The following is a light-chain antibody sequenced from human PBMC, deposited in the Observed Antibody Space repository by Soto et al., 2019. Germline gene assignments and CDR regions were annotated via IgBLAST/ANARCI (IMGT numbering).Light chain of an antibody. Sequence: EIVMTQSPATLSVSLGDRATLSCRASQSVSSNLAWYQLKPGQAPRLLIYGASTRATGIPARFSGSGSGTEFTLTISSLQSEHFAVYYCQQYHDSPKFGNGTKADI. CDR3: QQYHDSPK. CDR1: QSVSSN. J-gene: IGKJ1*01. V-gene: IGKV3-15*01. CDR2: GAS.